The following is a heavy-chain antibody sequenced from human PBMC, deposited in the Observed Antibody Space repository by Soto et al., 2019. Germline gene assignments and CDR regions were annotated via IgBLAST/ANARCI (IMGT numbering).Heavy chain of an antibody. V-gene: IGHV5-51*01. D-gene: IGHD2-15*01. Sequence: GEPLKISCKGSGYSFTSYWIGWVGQMPGKGLEWRGIIYPGDSDTRYSPSFQGQVTIAADKSISTAYLQWSSLKASDTAMYYCARVRPPLGYCIGGSCPNTYYYYGMDVWGQGTTVTVSS. CDR2: IYPGDSDT. J-gene: IGHJ6*02. CDR3: ARVRPPLGYCIGGSCPNTYYYYGMDV. CDR1: GYSFTSYW.